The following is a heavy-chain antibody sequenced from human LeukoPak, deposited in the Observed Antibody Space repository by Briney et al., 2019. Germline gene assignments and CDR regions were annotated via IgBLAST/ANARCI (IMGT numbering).Heavy chain of an antibody. CDR2: INNHGST. D-gene: IGHD3-10*01. CDR1: GGSFSDYY. CDR3: ARGDQRFGSGTVNFYYFYMDV. Sequence: SETLSLTCTVYGGSFSDYYGSWIRQPPGKGLEWIGEINNHGSTNYNPSLKSRLTISVATSKNQFSLNLSSVTAADTAVYYCARGDQRFGSGTVNFYYFYMDVWGKGTTVTVSS. J-gene: IGHJ6*03. V-gene: IGHV4-34*01.